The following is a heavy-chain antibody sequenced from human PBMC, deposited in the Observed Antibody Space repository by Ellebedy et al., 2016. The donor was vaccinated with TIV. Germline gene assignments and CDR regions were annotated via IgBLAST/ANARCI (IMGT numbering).Heavy chain of an antibody. J-gene: IGHJ3*01. CDR1: GGSISSSW. CDR3: ARTNYGTYAFDV. D-gene: IGHD2-8*01. Sequence: SETLSLXXAVSGGSISSSWWSWVRQPPGKGLEWIGQIYHSGTTNYNPSLKSRVIISVDKSKNQFSLKLSSVTAADTAVYYCARTNYGTYAFDVWGQGTMVTVSS. V-gene: IGHV4-4*02. CDR2: IYHSGTT.